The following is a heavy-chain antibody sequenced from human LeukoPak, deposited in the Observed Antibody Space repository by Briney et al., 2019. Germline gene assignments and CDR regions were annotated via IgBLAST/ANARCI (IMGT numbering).Heavy chain of an antibody. V-gene: IGHV4-34*01. J-gene: IGHJ6*03. CDR1: GGSFSGYH. D-gene: IGHD5-18*01. Sequence: SETLSLTCAVYGGSFSGYHWTWIRQFPGQGLEWIGEINYDGTTHYNPSLKSRVTISLDTSRSHFSLNLSPVTAADTAVYYCARRSSYGRAPYYYYMDVWGKGTTVIVSS. CDR2: INYDGTT. CDR3: ARRSSYGRAPYYYYMDV.